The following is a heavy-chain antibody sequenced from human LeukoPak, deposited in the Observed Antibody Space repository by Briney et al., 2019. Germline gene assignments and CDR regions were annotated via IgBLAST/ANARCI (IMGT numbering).Heavy chain of an antibody. J-gene: IGHJ6*02. CDR2: IYCSGST. CDR3: ATGPLASSTYGMDV. D-gene: IGHD1-14*01. V-gene: IGHV4-59*08. Sequence: SETLSLTCTVSGGSISSYYWSWIRQPPGKGLEWIGYIYCSGSTNYNPSLKSRVTISVDTSKNQFSLKLSSVTAADTAVYYCATGPLASSTYGMDVWGQGTTVTVSS. CDR1: GGSISSYY.